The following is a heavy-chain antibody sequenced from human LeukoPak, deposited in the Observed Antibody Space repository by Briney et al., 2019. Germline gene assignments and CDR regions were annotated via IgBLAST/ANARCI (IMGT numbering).Heavy chain of an antibody. CDR1: GFTFSSYA. D-gene: IGHD5-12*01. Sequence: TGGSLRLSCAASGFTFSSYAMHWARQAPDKGLEWVAVISYDGSNKYYADSVKGRFTISRDNSKNTLYLQMNSLRAEDTAVYYCAREDAHSGYDYCFDYWGQGTLVTVSS. CDR2: ISYDGSNK. V-gene: IGHV3-30-3*01. CDR3: AREDAHSGYDYCFDY. J-gene: IGHJ4*02.